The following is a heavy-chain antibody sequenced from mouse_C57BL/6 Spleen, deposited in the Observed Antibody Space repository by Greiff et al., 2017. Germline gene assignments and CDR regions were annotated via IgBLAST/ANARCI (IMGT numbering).Heavy chain of an antibody. CDR2: IDPSDSYT. CDR3: ARGEDPRRLAY. V-gene: IGHV1-59*01. CDR1: GYTFTSYW. J-gene: IGHJ3*01. Sequence: QVQLQQPGAELVRPGTSVKLSCKASGYTFTSYWLHWVKQRPGQGLEWIGVIDPSDSYTNYNQKFKGKATLTVDTSSSTAYMQLSSLTSEDSAVYYCARGEDPRRLAYWGQGTLVTVSA.